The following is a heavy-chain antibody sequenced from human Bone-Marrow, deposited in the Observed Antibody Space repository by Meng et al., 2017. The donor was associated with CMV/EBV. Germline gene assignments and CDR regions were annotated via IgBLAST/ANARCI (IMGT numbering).Heavy chain of an antibody. CDR2: LSDDGDTT. D-gene: IGHD3-3*01. CDR1: GFTFDDYA. Sequence: GESLKISCAASGFTFDDYAMHWVRQAPGKGLEWVSSLSDDGDTTYLADSVKGRFTISRDNSINTLYLQLNSLRADDTAVYYCAKLNDFWSGYPQAGYFDYWGQGALVTVSS. CDR3: AKLNDFWSGYPQAGYFDY. J-gene: IGHJ4*02. V-gene: IGHV3-23*01.